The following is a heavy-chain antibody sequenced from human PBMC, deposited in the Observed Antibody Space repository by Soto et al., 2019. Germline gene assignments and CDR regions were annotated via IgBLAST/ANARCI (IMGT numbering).Heavy chain of an antibody. CDR1: GGTFSTYA. J-gene: IGHJ6*02. CDR2: IIPIFGTS. Sequence: GASVKVSCKASGGTFSTYAISWVRQAPGQGXEWMGGIIPIFGTSHYAQKFQGRVTITADKSTTTTYMELSSLRSEDTAVYYCATLAPPTVDSGSTTYRYYYGMDVWGQGTTVTISS. D-gene: IGHD3-16*02. CDR3: ATLAPPTVDSGSTTYRYYYGMDV. V-gene: IGHV1-69*06.